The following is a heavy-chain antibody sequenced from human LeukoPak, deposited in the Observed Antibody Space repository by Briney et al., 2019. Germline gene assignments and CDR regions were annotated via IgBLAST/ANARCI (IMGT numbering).Heavy chain of an antibody. CDR2: INPNSGGT. D-gene: IGHD6-19*01. V-gene: IGHV1-2*04. J-gene: IGHJ4*02. Sequence: ASVKVSCKASGYTFTGYYMHWVRQAPGQGLEWMGWINPNSGGTNYAQKFQGWVTMTRDTSISTAYMELSRLRSDDTAVYYCARGGDSSGWYPHPLVEDYWGQGTLVTVSS. CDR3: ARGGDSSGWYPHPLVEDY. CDR1: GYTFTGYY.